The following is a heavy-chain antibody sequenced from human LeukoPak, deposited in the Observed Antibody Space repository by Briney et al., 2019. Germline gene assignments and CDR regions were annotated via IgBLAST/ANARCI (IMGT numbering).Heavy chain of an antibody. CDR1: GVSISSFH. D-gene: IGHD3-22*01. J-gene: IGHJ4*02. CDR2: VHTSGTS. V-gene: IGHV4-4*07. CDR3: ARDGYYDSSGYSYFDY. Sequence: SETLSLTSTVSGVSISSFHWSWIRQPAGKGLEWIGRVHTSGTSNYNPSLESRVTMSGDTSKNQFSLSLSSVTAADTAVYYCARDGYYDSSGYSYFDYWGQGTLVTVSA.